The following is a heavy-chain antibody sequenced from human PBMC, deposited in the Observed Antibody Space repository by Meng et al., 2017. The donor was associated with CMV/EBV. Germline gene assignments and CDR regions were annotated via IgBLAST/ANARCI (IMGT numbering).Heavy chain of an antibody. V-gene: IGHV4-61*01. CDR1: VSSGSYY. D-gene: IGHD3-3*01. CDR2: IYYRGST. J-gene: IGHJ4*02. Sequence: VSSGSYYWRWNRQPPGKELEWIGYIYYRGSTNYNPSPKSRVTISVDTSKNQFSLKLSSVTAADTAVYYCARGNHDFWSGYYKSPDFDYWGQGTLVTVSS. CDR3: ARGNHDFWSGYYKSPDFDY.